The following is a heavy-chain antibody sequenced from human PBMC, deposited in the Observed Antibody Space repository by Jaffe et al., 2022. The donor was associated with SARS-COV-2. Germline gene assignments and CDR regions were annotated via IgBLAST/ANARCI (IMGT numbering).Heavy chain of an antibody. CDR1: GFTFSTYS. J-gene: IGHJ4*02. V-gene: IGHV3-21*06. CDR2: ITSRSNNI. D-gene: IGHD6-13*01. CDR3: ARVSAEISTWYDFDFDPLLDY. Sequence: EVQLVESGGGLVKPGESLRLSCAASGFTFSTYSMNWVRQAPGKGLEWVSSITSRSNNIHYADSVKGRFTVSRDNARNSLYLQMESLRAEDTAVYYCARVSAEISTWYDFDFDPLLDYWGQGTLVTVSS.